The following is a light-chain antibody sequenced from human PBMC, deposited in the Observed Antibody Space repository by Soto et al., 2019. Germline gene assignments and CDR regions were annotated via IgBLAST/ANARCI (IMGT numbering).Light chain of an antibody. J-gene: IGLJ2*01. CDR3: SSYTSTGTLVV. CDR2: EVS. CDR1: STDVGAHNA. Sequence: QSALTQPASVSGSPGQSIAISCTGTSTDVGAHNAVSWYQQHPGKVPKLMIYEVSNRPSGVSNRFSGSKSGNTASLTISGLQAEDEADYYCSSYTSTGTLVVFGGGTKLTVL. V-gene: IGLV2-14*01.